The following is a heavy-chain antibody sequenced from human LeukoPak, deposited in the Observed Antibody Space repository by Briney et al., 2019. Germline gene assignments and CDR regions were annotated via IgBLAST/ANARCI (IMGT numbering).Heavy chain of an antibody. CDR2: IYHSGST. J-gene: IGHJ6*03. D-gene: IGHD3-3*01. CDR1: GYSISSGYY. V-gene: IGHV4-38-2*02. CDR3: ARADYDFWSGLTLYWYYMDV. Sequence: SETLSLTCTVSGYSISSGYYWGWIRQPPGKGLEWIGSIYHSGSTYYNPSLKSRVTISVDTSKNQFSLKLSSVTAADTAVYYCARADYDFWSGLTLYWYYMDVWGKGTTVTVSS.